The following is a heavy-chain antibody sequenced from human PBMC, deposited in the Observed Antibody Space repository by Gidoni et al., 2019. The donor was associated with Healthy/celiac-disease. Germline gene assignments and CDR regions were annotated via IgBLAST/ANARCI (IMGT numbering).Heavy chain of an antibody. CDR2: IWYDGSNK. V-gene: IGHV3-33*01. Sequence: QVQLVESGGGVVQPGRSLRLSCAASGFTFSRYGMHWVRQAPGKGLEWVAVIWYDGSNKYYADSVKGRFTISRDNSKNTLYLQMNSLRAEDTAVYYCARGYYDILTGYYEGAFDIWGQGTMVTVSS. CDR1: GFTFSRYG. CDR3: ARGYYDILTGYYEGAFDI. D-gene: IGHD3-9*01. J-gene: IGHJ3*02.